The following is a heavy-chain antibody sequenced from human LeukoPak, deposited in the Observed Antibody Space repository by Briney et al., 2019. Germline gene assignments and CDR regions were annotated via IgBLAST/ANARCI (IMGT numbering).Heavy chain of an antibody. V-gene: IGHV4-39*02. CDR1: GGSISSSSYY. CDR2: IYYSGST. Sequence: SETLSLTCTVSGGSISSSSYYWGWIRQPPGKGLEWIGSIYYSGSTYYNPSLKSRVTISVDTSKNQFSLKPSSVTAADTAVYYCAREHQDYYYYYMDVWGKGTTVTVSS. J-gene: IGHJ6*03. CDR3: AREHQDYYYYYMDV.